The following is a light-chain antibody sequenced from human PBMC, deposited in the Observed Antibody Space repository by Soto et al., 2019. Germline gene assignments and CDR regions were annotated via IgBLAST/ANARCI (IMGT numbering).Light chain of an antibody. V-gene: IGKV3-20*01. CDR3: QQYTNAPRT. CDR1: QSINNYF. CDR2: RAS. J-gene: IGKJ1*01. Sequence: EIVLTQSPGTLSLSPGETATLSCRASQSINNYFLAWHQQRPGQAPRLLIFRASQRASGIPDRFRGSGSGTDFTLTITRLEPEDFAVYSCQQYTNAPRTFGPGTRV.